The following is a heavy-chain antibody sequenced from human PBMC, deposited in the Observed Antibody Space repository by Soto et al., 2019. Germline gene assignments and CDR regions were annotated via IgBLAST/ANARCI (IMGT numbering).Heavy chain of an antibody. Sequence: QVQLQESGPGLVKPSETLSLTCTVSGGSISGYYWSWIRQPPGKRLEWLGYINYSGSTNYNPSLKSRVTISVHTSTKQFSLKLGSVTAADTAVYYCARYFDWPSAFDIWGQGTMVTVSS. J-gene: IGHJ3*02. CDR2: INYSGST. V-gene: IGHV4-59*01. D-gene: IGHD3-9*01. CDR1: GGSISGYY. CDR3: ARYFDWPSAFDI.